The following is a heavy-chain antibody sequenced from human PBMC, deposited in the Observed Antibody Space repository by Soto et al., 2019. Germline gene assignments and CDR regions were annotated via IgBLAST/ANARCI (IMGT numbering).Heavy chain of an antibody. J-gene: IGHJ4*02. CDR2: IYAGNGNT. D-gene: IGHD2-21*02. Sequence: QVQLVQSGAEEKKPGASVKVSCKASGYTFTSYAMHWVRQAPGQRLEWMGWIYAGNGNTKYSQKFQGRATTTRDTSASTAYMELSSLRSADTAVYYCARSIVVVTALDYWGQGTLVTVSS. CDR1: GYTFTSYA. V-gene: IGHV1-3*05. CDR3: ARSIVVVTALDY.